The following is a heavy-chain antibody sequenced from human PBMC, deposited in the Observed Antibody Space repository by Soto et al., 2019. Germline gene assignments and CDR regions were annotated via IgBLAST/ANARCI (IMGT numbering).Heavy chain of an antibody. J-gene: IGHJ6*02. D-gene: IGHD6-19*01. CDR3: ARAPPNTQWLVHDGMDV. Sequence: QVQLVQSGAEEKKPGASVKVSCKASGYTFTSYAMHWVRQAPGQRLEWMGWINAGNGNTKYSRKFQGRDTITRDTSALKAYMELSSLRSEDTAVYYCARAPPNTQWLVHDGMDVWGQGTTVTVSS. V-gene: IGHV1-3*05. CDR2: INAGNGNT. CDR1: GYTFTSYA.